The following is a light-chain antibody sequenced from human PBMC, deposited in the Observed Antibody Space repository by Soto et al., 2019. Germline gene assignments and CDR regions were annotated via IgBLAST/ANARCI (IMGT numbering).Light chain of an antibody. J-gene: IGKJ4*01. CDR3: QQYYTTPLLT. CDR2: WAS. V-gene: IGKV4-1*01. CDR1: QSLLYSSKNKNY. Sequence: DIVMTQSPDSLAVSLGERAVINCKTSQSLLYSSKNKNYLAWYQQKPGQPPKLLIYWASTRESGVPDRLSGSGSGTDFTLTISSLQAADVAVYYCQQYYTTPLLTFGGGTKVEIK.